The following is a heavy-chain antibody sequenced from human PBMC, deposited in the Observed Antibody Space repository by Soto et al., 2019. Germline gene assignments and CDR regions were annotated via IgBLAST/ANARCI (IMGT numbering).Heavy chain of an antibody. Sequence: EVQLLESGGGLVQPGGSLRLSCAASGFTFSSYAMSWVRQAPGKGLEWVSAISGSGGSTYYADSVKGRFTISRDNSKNTLYLQMNSLRAEDTAVYYCAKDGSIGDSGYYLGYFDYWGQGTLVTVSS. V-gene: IGHV3-23*01. CDR2: ISGSGGST. D-gene: IGHD3-22*01. CDR1: GFTFSSYA. CDR3: AKDGSIGDSGYYLGYFDY. J-gene: IGHJ4*02.